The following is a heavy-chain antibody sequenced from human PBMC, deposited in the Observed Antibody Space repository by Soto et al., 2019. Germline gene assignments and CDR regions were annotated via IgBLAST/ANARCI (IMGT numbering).Heavy chain of an antibody. J-gene: IGHJ5*02. CDR2: INHSGST. D-gene: IGHD3-22*01. CDR1: GGSFSGYY. V-gene: IGHV4-34*01. CDR3: ARGRYDSSGYYLVRFDP. Sequence: QVQLQQWGAGLLKPSETLSLTCAVYGGSFSGYYWSWIRQPPGKGLEWIGEINHSGSTNYNPSLKSRVTISVDTSKNQFSLKLSSVTAADTAVYYCARGRYDSSGYYLVRFDPWGQGTLVTVSS.